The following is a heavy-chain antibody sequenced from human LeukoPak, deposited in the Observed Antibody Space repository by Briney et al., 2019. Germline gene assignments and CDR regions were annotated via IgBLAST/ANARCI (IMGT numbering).Heavy chain of an antibody. V-gene: IGHV1-18*01. D-gene: IGHD1-26*01. CDR1: GYTFTSYG. CDR3: VRESGIVGSTGGDY. J-gene: IGHJ4*02. CDR2: ISAYNGNT. Sequence: ASVKVSCKASGYTFTSYGISWVRQAPGQGLEWMGWISAYNGNTNYAQKLQGRVTMTTDTSTSTAYMELRSLRSDDTAVYYCVRESGIVGSTGGDYWGQGTLVTVSS.